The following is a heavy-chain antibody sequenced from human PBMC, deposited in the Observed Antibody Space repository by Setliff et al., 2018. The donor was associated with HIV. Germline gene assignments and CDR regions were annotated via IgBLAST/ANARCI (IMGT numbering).Heavy chain of an antibody. J-gene: IGHJ3*02. D-gene: IGHD2-15*01. V-gene: IGHV4-59*11. Sequence: SETLSLTCTVSGGSISSQYWSWIRQTPGKGLESIGYVYNSGDTSYNPSLNSRVTLSVDRSKNQFSLKLSSVSAADTAAYFCARWGASGGRPDWHAFDMWGQGTMVTVSS. CDR1: GGSISSQY. CDR2: VYNSGDT. CDR3: ARWGASGGRPDWHAFDM.